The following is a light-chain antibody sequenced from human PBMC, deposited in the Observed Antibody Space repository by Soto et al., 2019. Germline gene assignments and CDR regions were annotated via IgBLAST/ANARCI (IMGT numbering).Light chain of an antibody. CDR1: QSVSSN. CDR3: QQYNNWPPLT. CDR2: GAS. V-gene: IGKV3-15*01. J-gene: IGKJ4*01. Sequence: EIVMTQSPATLSVSPGERATLSCRASQSVSSNLAWYQQKPGQAPRLLIYGASNRATGILARFSGSGSWTEFTLTISSLQSEDFAVYYCQQYNNWPPLTFGGGTKVEIK.